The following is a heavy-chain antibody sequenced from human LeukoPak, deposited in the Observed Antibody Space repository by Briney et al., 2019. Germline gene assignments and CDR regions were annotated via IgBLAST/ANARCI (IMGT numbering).Heavy chain of an antibody. CDR3: ARGYSGYDSRAFDY. D-gene: IGHD5-12*01. CDR2: IYHSGST. Sequence: PSQTLSLTCTVSGGSISSGGYSWSWIRQPPGKGLEWIGYIYHSGSTYYNPSLKSRVTISVDRSKNQFSLKLSSVTAADTAVYYCARGYSGYDSRAFDYWGQGTLVTVSS. CDR1: GGSISSGGYS. V-gene: IGHV4-30-2*01. J-gene: IGHJ4*02.